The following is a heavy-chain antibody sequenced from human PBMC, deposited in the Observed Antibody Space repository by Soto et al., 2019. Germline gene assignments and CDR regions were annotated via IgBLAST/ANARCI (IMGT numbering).Heavy chain of an antibody. V-gene: IGHV3-23*01. CDR1: GFTFSSYA. J-gene: IGHJ3*02. CDR2: ISGSGGST. CDR3: AKEASLAAAGSNAFDI. D-gene: IGHD6-13*01. Sequence: GGSLRLSCAASGFTFSSYAMSWVRQAPGKGLEWVSAISGSGGSTYYADSVKGRFTISRDNSKNTLYLQMNSLRAEDTAVYYCAKEASLAAAGSNAFDIWGQGTMVTVSS.